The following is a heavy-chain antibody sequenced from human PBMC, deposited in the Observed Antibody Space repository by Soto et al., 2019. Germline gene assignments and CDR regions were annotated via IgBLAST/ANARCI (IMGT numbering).Heavy chain of an antibody. CDR2: ISGSSGFI. CDR1: GFTFSGYT. V-gene: IGHV3-21*01. J-gene: IGHJ4*02. Sequence: EVQLVESGGGLVKPAGSLRLSCAASGFTFSGYTMNWVRQAPGKGLEWVSSISGSSGFIYYTDPVKGPFPISRDNARNALYLQMNSLKAEDTAVYYCARHGKPGYGDWYFDFWRQGVLVTVPS. D-gene: IGHD3-10*01. CDR3: ARHGKPGYGDWYFDF.